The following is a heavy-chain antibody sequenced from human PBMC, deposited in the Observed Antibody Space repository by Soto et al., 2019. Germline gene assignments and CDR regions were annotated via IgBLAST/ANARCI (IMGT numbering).Heavy chain of an antibody. D-gene: IGHD6-13*01. Sequence: QAQVVQSGAEVRKPGSSVKLSCKASEGTFNSYAIAWVRQAPGQGLEWMGGIIPYYNTLNYAQKFQDRVTITADDSTNSVYMELSSLRSDDTAVYFCASGASRWYPYFFDSWAQGTLVTVSS. CDR1: EGTFNSYA. CDR2: IIPYYNTL. V-gene: IGHV1-69*01. J-gene: IGHJ4*02. CDR3: ASGASRWYPYFFDS.